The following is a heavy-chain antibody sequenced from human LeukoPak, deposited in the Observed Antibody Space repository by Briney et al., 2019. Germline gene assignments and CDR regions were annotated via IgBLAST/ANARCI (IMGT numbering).Heavy chain of an antibody. V-gene: IGHV1-18*01. Sequence: GASVKVSCKASGYTFTSYGISWVRQAPGQGLEWMGWISAYNGNTNYAQKLQGRVTMTTDTSTSTAYMELRSLRSDDTAVYYCARSEDIVVVVAATPFDYWGQGTLVTVSS. J-gene: IGHJ4*02. D-gene: IGHD2-15*01. CDR2: ISAYNGNT. CDR1: GYTFTSYG. CDR3: ARSEDIVVVVAATPFDY.